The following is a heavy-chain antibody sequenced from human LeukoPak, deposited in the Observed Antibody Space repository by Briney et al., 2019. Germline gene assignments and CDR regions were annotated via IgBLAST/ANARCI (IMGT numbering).Heavy chain of an antibody. CDR2: ISYDGSNK. J-gene: IGHJ6*03. Sequence: PGGSLRLSCAASGFSFSSYGMHWVRQAPGKGLEWVAVISYDGSNKYYADSVKGRFTISRDNSKNTLYLQMNSLRAEDTAVYYCAEVFLGTSMPTGSNGFGFGGWGKLATVSAS. V-gene: IGHV3-30*18. D-gene: IGHD3-10*01. CDR1: GFSFSSYG. CDR3: AEVFLGTSMPTGSNGFGFGG.